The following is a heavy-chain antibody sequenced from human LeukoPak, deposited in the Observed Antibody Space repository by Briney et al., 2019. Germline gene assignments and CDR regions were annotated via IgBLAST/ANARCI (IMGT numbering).Heavy chain of an antibody. D-gene: IGHD6-13*01. CDR2: INSAGTSS. CDR1: GFTLRNYW. V-gene: IGHV3-74*01. J-gene: IGHJ4*02. CDR3: ASASSHRIAAGGDY. Sequence: PGGSLRLSCAASGFTLRNYWMHGVRHAPGEGLVGVSSINSAGTSSNHADSVKRRLTISRDNAKNTLYLQMTSLRAEDTAVYYCASASSHRIAAGGDYWGQRTLATVSS.